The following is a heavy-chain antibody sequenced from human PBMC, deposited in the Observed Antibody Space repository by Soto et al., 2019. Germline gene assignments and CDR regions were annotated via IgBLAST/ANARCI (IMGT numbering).Heavy chain of an antibody. CDR1: GFTVSSNY. D-gene: IGHD6-19*01. CDR2: IYIGGAT. V-gene: IGHV3-66*01. J-gene: IGHJ3*02. Sequence: GSLRLSCAASGFTVSSNYMSWVRQAPGKGLEWVSVIYIGGATYYADSVKGRFTISRDDSKNTLFLHMNSLRAEDTAVYYCARDLNSGGLYTFDIWGQGTMVSVSS. CDR3: ARDLNSGGLYTFDI.